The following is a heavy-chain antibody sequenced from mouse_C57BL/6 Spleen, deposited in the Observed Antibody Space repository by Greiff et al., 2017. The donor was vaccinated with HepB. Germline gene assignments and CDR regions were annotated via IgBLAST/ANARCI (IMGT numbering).Heavy chain of an antibody. CDR3: ARSGYYGSSYWYFDV. V-gene: IGHV1-66*01. J-gene: IGHJ1*03. CDR2: IYPGSGNT. CDR1: GYSFTSYY. Sequence: VQLVESGPELVKPGASVKISCKASGYSFTSYYIHWVKQRPGQGLEWIGWIYPGSGNTKYNEKFKGKATLTADTSSSTAYMQLSSLTSEDSAVYYCARSGYYGSSYWYFDVWGTGTTVTVSS. D-gene: IGHD1-1*01.